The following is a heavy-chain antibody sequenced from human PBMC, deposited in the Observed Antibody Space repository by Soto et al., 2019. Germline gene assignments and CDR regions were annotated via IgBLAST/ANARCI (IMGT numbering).Heavy chain of an antibody. CDR3: AHRVLRTVFGLVTTTAIYFDF. D-gene: IGHD3-3*01. CDR1: GFSLTTSGVG. V-gene: IGHV2-5*02. J-gene: IGHJ4*02. CDR2: TYWDDDK. Sequence: QITLNESGPTVVRPTETLTLTCRLSGFSLTTSGVGVSWIRQSPGKAPEWLALTYWDDDKRYSASLKSRPTITKDTSKTQVVLTASDLDPTDTATYYCAHRVLRTVFGLVTTTAIYFDFWGQVTPVAVSS.